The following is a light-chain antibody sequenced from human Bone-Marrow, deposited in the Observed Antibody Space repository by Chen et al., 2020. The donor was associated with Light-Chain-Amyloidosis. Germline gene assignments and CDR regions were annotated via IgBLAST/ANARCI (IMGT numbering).Light chain of an antibody. CDR1: DLPTKY. CDR2: RDT. Sequence: YDLPQPPSVSVSPGHTARITCSGDDLPTKYAYWYQQKPGQAPVLVIHRDTERPSGISERFSGSSSGTTATLTISGVQAEDEADYHCQSADSSGTYEVIFGGGTKLTVL. J-gene: IGLJ2*01. CDR3: QSADSSGTYEVI. V-gene: IGLV3-25*03.